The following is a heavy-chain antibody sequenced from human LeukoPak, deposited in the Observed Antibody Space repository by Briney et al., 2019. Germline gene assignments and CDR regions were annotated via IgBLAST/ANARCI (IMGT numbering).Heavy chain of an antibody. CDR2: INPNSGGT. D-gene: IGHD4-17*01. CDR1: GYTFTGYY. V-gene: IGHV1-2*06. CDR3: AREPTTVTSYNWFDP. Sequence: GASVKVSCKASGYTFTGYYMHWVRQAPGQGLEWMGRINPNSGGTSYAQKFQGRVTMTRDTSISTAYMELSRLRSDDTAVYYCAREPTTVTSYNWFDPWGQGTLVTVSS. J-gene: IGHJ5*02.